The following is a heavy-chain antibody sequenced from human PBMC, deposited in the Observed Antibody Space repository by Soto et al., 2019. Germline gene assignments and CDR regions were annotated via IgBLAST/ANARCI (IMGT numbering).Heavy chain of an antibody. J-gene: IGHJ6*02. V-gene: IGHV1-2*04. CDR1: GYTFTGYY. CDR2: INPNSGGT. CDR3: ARGRALWFGELLPLNYYYYGMDV. Sequence: QVQLVQSGAEVKKPGASVKVSCKASGYTFTGYYMHWVRQAPGQGLEWMGWINPNSGGTDYAQKFQGWVTMTRDTSISTAYMELSRLRSDDTAVYYCARGRALWFGELLPLNYYYYGMDVWGQGTTVTVSS. D-gene: IGHD3-10*01.